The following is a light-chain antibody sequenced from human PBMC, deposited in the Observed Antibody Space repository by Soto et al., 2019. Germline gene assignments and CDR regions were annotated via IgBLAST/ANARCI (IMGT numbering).Light chain of an antibody. Sequence: EIVMTQSPATLSVSPGERATLSCRASQSVSSNLAWYQQKPGQVPRLLIYGASTRPTGIPARFSGSGSGTEFTLIISSLQSEDFAVYYCQQYNNWPFTFGPGTKVDIK. CDR2: GAS. J-gene: IGKJ3*01. CDR3: QQYNNWPFT. CDR1: QSVSSN. V-gene: IGKV3D-15*01.